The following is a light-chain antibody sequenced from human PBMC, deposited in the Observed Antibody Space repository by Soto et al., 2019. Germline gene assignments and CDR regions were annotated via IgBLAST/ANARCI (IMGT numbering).Light chain of an antibody. CDR3: SSYTTGNTRQIV. CDR2: DVS. Sequence: QSALTQPASVSGSPGQSITISCTGTSSDVGGYNYVSWYKHHPGKAPKLMIFDVSNRPSGVSNRFSGSKSGNTASLTISGLQPEDEADYYCSSYTTGNTRQIVFGTGTKLTVL. V-gene: IGLV2-14*03. CDR1: SSDVGGYNY. J-gene: IGLJ1*01.